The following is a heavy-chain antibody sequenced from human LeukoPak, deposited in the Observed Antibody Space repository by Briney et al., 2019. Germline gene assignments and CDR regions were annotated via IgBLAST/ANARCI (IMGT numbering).Heavy chain of an antibody. CDR2: IIPIFGTA. D-gene: IGHD6-13*01. Sequence: SVKVSCKAYGGTFSSYAISWVRQAPGHGLEWMGRIIPIFGTANYAQKFQGRVTITTDESTSTAYMELSSLRSEDTAVYYCARRTAAAGPFDYWGQGTLVTVSS. V-gene: IGHV1-69*05. CDR1: GGTFSSYA. CDR3: ARRTAAAGPFDY. J-gene: IGHJ4*02.